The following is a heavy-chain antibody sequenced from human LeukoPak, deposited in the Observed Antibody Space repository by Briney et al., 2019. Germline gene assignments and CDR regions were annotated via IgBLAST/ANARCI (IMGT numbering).Heavy chain of an antibody. Sequence: PSETLSLTCTVSGDSISSSDYYWGWIRQPPGKGLEWIGSVFFSGPIYYNPSLRSRLTISVDRSKNQFSLRLTSVTAADTALYYCARAYYDNLTGYYWVGYFDSWGQGTLVTVSS. D-gene: IGHD3-9*01. CDR3: ARAYYDNLTGYYWVGYFDS. J-gene: IGHJ4*02. V-gene: IGHV4-39*07. CDR1: GDSISSSDYY. CDR2: VFFSGPI.